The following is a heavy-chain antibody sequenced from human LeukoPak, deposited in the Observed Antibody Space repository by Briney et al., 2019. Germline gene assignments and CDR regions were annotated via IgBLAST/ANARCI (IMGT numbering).Heavy chain of an antibody. J-gene: IGHJ4*02. D-gene: IGHD4-11*01. CDR1: GFTFSTYW. V-gene: IGHV3-7*01. CDR2: INQDGSAK. CDR3: ARATTIAPEALDY. Sequence: GGSLRLSCAASGFTFSTYWMTWVRQAPGKGLEWVAHINQDGSAKNYVDSLKGRFTISRDNAKNSLFLQMNSLRADDTAVYYCARATTIAPEALDYWGQGTLVTVSS.